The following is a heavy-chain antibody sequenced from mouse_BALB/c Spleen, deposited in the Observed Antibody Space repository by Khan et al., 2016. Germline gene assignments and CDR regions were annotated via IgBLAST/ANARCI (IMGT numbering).Heavy chain of an antibody. CDR2: INTYTGEP. J-gene: IGHJ1*01. Sequence: QIQLVQSGPELKKPGETVKISCKASGYTLANYGVIWVKQAPGKGLKWMVWINTYTGEPIYADDFKGRFAFSLETSASIVYLEINNLKNEDTATYFCAREFGDYGYCYVWGAGTTVTVSS. CDR3: AREFGDYGYCYV. V-gene: IGHV9-3-1*01. D-gene: IGHD2-13*01. CDR1: GYTLANYG.